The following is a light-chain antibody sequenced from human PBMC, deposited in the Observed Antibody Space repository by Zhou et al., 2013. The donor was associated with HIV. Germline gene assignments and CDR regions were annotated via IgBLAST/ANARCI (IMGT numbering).Light chain of an antibody. Sequence: EIVMTQSPLSLPVTPGEPASISCRSSQSLLHTNGYNYLDWYLQKPGQSPQLLIYLGSNRASGVPDRFSGSGSGTDFTLKINRVEAEDVGVYYCMQSLQHHRTFGGGTKVEIK. V-gene: IGKV2-28*01. J-gene: IGKJ4*01. CDR2: LGS. CDR1: QSLLHTNGYNY. CDR3: MQSLQHHRT.